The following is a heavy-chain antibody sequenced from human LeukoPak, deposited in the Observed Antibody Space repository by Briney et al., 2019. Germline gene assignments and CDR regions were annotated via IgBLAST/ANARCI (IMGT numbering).Heavy chain of an antibody. CDR1: GGSISSYY. CDR2: IYYSGST. CDR3: ARVFGGLLWFGESIAPHFDY. J-gene: IGHJ4*02. Sequence: NPSGTLSLTCTVSGGSISSYYWSWIRQPPGKGLEWIGYIYYSGSTNYNPSLKSRVTISVDTSKNQFSLKLSSVTAADTAVYYCARVFGGLLWFGESIAPHFDYWGQGTLVTVSS. V-gene: IGHV4-59*01. D-gene: IGHD3-10*01.